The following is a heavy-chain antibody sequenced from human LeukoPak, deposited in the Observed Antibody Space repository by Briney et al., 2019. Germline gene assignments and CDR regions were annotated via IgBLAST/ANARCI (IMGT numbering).Heavy chain of an antibody. D-gene: IGHD2-8*02. CDR2: ISGSGGST. CDR1: GFTFSIYA. Sequence: GGSLRLSCAASGFTFSIYAMSWVRQAPGKGLEWGSAISGSGGSTYYADSVKGRFTISRDNSKNTLYLQMNSLRAEDTAVYYCAKDLVPEKEYYYYYMDVWGKGTTVTVSS. V-gene: IGHV3-23*01. CDR3: AKDLVPEKEYYYYYMDV. J-gene: IGHJ6*03.